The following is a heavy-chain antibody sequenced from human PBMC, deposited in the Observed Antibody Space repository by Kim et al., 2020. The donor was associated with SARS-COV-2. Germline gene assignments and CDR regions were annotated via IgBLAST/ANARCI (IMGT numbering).Heavy chain of an antibody. J-gene: IGHJ5*02. CDR3: ARKGSIAARKGQGGNWFDP. D-gene: IGHD6-6*01. CDR2: MNPNSGNT. V-gene: IGHV1-8*01. CDR1: GYTFTSYD. Sequence: ASVKVSCKASGYTFTSYDINWVRQATGQGLEWMGWMNPNSGNTGYAQKFQGRVTTTRNTSISTAYMELSSLRSEDTAVYYCARKGSIAARKGQGGNWFDPWGQGTLVTVSS.